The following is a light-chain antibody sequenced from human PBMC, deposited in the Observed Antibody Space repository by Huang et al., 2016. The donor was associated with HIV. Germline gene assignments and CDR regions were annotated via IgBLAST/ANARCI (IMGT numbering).Light chain of an antibody. CDR1: QSISRW. Sequence: DIQMTQSPSTLSASVGDRVTITCRASQSISRWLAWYQQKSGKAPEVLIDKASTLHSGVPSRLSGSGSGSEFTLTISSLQPDDFATYYCQQYNHYSTFGQGTKLEIK. V-gene: IGKV1-5*03. CDR3: QQYNHYST. J-gene: IGKJ2*01. CDR2: KAS.